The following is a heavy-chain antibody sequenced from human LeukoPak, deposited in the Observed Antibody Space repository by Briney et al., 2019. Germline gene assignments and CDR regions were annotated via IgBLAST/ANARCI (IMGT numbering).Heavy chain of an antibody. Sequence: ASVKVSCKASGYTFTGYYMHWVRQAPGQGLEWMGWINLNSGGTNYAQKFQGWVTMTRDTSISTAYMELSRLRSDDTAVYYCARSDGDSSGYYYDDWFDPWGQGTLVTVSS. V-gene: IGHV1-2*04. D-gene: IGHD3-22*01. CDR1: GYTFTGYY. CDR3: ARSDGDSSGYYYDDWFDP. CDR2: INLNSGGT. J-gene: IGHJ5*02.